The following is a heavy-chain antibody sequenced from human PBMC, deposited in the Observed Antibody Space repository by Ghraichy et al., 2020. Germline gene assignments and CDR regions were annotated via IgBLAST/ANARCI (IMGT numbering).Heavy chain of an antibody. V-gene: IGHV1-18*01. Sequence: ASVKVSCKASGYTFRSFGITWVRQAPGQGLEWMGWISGYNGNTNYAQNLLGRVTMTTDTSTSTAYMELTSLRSDDTAVYYCAREEVIPARHYYNYNMDVWGQGTTVTVSS. CDR1: GYTFRSFG. D-gene: IGHD3-10*01. CDR2: ISGYNGNT. CDR3: AREEVIPARHYYNYNMDV. J-gene: IGHJ6*02.